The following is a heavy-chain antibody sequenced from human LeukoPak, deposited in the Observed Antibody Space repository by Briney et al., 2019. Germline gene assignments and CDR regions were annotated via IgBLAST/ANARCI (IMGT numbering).Heavy chain of an antibody. V-gene: IGHV4-39*07. Sequence: SETLSLTCTVSGGSISSTTYYWGWIRQPPGKGLEWIGTIYYSGSTYYNPSLKSRVTISVDTPKNQFSLKLSSVTAADTAVYYCARGPTVKYFDYWGQGTLVTVSS. J-gene: IGHJ4*02. CDR1: GGSISSTTYY. CDR3: ARGPTVKYFDY. CDR2: IYYSGST. D-gene: IGHD4-11*01.